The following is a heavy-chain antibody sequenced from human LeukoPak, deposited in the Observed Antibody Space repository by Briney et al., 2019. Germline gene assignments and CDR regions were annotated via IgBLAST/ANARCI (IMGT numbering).Heavy chain of an antibody. CDR2: VNTNSGVT. D-gene: IGHD6-13*01. J-gene: IGHJ4*02. V-gene: IGHV1-2*02. Sequence: RASVKVSCKASGYSFTAYYMHRVRQAPGQGLEWMGWVNTNSGVTNYAQKFQGRVTMTRDTSITTAYMELSSLRFDDTAVYYCARDQLAAAGPGGWGQGTLVTVSS. CDR3: ARDQLAAAGPGG. CDR1: GYSFTAYY.